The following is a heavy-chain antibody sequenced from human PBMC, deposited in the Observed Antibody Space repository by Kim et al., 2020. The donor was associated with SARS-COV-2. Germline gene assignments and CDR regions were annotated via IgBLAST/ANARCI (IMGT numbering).Heavy chain of an antibody. D-gene: IGHD1-26*01. Sequence: YADSVKGRFDISRDKAKNSLYLQMNSLRDEDTELYDCAKDGRSRTSDAFDIWGQGTRVTVSS. CDR3: AKDGRSRTSDAFDI. J-gene: IGHJ3*02. V-gene: IGHV3-20*01.